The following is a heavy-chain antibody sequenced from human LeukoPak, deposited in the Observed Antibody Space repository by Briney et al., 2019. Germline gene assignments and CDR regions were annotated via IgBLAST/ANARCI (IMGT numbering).Heavy chain of an antibody. Sequence: EASVTVSFTASGGTFSIYAISWVRQAPGQGLEWMGGIIPIFGTANYAQKFQGGVTITADESTSTAYMELSSLRSEDTAVYYCARTDGYSYGYLDYWGQGTLVTVSS. D-gene: IGHD5-18*01. CDR3: ARTDGYSYGYLDY. V-gene: IGHV1-69*13. J-gene: IGHJ4*02. CDR1: GGTFSIYA. CDR2: IIPIFGTA.